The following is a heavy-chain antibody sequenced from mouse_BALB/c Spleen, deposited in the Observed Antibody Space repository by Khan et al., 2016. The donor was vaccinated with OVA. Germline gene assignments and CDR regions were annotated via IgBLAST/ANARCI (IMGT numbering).Heavy chain of an antibody. D-gene: IGHD4-1*01. V-gene: IGHV5-6*01. J-gene: IGHJ3*01. CDR2: ISSGGDYT. CDR1: GFTFSSYS. Sequence: EVELVESGGDLVKPGGSLKLSCAASGFTFSSYSMSWVRQTPDKRLEWVATISSGGDYTYYPDSVKGRFTISSDNAKNTLYLKMSSLKSEDTAMYDCASHLTGSFAYWGQGTLVTVSA. CDR3: ASHLTGSFAY.